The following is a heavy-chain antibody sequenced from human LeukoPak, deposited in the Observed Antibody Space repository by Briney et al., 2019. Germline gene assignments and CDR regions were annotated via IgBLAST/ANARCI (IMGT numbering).Heavy chain of an antibody. CDR1: GFTFSNYA. CDR3: AKNRGYSWQYFFDY. J-gene: IGHJ4*02. D-gene: IGHD6-25*01. V-gene: IGHV3-23*01. Sequence: GGSLRLSCAASGFTFSNYAMSWVRQAPGKGLEWVSAISGGGGPTYYADSVKGRFTISRDNSKNTLYLQMNSLRAEDAAVYFCAKNRGYSWQYFFDYWGQGTLVTVSS. CDR2: ISGGGGPT.